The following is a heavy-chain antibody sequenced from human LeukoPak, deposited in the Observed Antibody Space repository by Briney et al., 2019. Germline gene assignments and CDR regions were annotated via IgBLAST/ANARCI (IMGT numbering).Heavy chain of an antibody. V-gene: IGHV5-51*01. Sequence: GESLQISCKGSGYSLTTYWIGWVRQTPGKGLEWMGIIYPGDSDTRYSPSFQGQVTISAEKSISTAYLQWSSLKASDTAMYYCARRPGYSSAWYRHFDHWGQGTLVTVSS. CDR1: GYSLTTYW. CDR3: ARRPGYSSAWYRHFDH. CDR2: IYPGDSDT. J-gene: IGHJ4*02. D-gene: IGHD6-19*01.